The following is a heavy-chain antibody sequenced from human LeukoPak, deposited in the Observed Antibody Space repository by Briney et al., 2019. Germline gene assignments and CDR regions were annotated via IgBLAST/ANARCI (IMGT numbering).Heavy chain of an antibody. D-gene: IGHD6-13*01. V-gene: IGHV1-8*01. J-gene: IGHJ4*02. CDR3: ARIAAPGNRRLNF. Sequence: ASVKVSCEASGYTFTTYDINWVRQAAGQGLECMGWMNPNSGNTGNAQKFQGRVTMTRDTSISAAYMELTSLTSEDTAVYFCARIAAPGNRRLNFWGQGTLVTVSS. CDR1: GYTFTTYD. CDR2: MNPNSGNT.